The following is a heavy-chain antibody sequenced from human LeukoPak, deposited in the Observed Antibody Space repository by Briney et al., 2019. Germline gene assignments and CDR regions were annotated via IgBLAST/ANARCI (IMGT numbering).Heavy chain of an antibody. CDR1: GFTFSSYS. V-gene: IGHV3-7*01. J-gene: IGHJ4*02. Sequence: GGSLRLSCAASGFTFSSYSMNWVRQAPGKGLEWVANIKQDGSEKYYVDSVKGRFTISRDNAKNSLYLQMNSLRAEDTAVYYCARKTVGGVIFNYWGQGTLVTVSS. CDR3: ARKTVGGVIFNY. CDR2: IKQDGSEK. D-gene: IGHD3-10*01.